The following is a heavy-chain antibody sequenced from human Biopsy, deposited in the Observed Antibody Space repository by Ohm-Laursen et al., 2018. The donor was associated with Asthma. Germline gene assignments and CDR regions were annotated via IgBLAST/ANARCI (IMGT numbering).Heavy chain of an antibody. CDR2: ISYDGSNK. J-gene: IGHJ4*02. CDR3: ASPSSGSDFWSGYYYFDY. D-gene: IGHD3-3*01. CDR1: GFTFSSYG. Sequence: SLRLSCTASGFTFSSYGMHWVRQAPGKGLEWVAVISYDGSNKYYADSVKGRFTISRDNSKNTLYLQMNSLRAEDTAVYYCASPSSGSDFWSGYYYFDYWGQGTLVTVSS. V-gene: IGHV3-30*03.